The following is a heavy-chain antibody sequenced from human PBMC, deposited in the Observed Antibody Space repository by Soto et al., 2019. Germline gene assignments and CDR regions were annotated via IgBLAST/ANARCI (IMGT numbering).Heavy chain of an antibody. D-gene: IGHD2-2*01. Sequence: GGSLRLSCAASGFTFSDYSMNWVRQAPGKGLEWVSYITTSSSPTYYADSVKGRFTISRDNAKNSLYLQMNSLRTEDTALYYCAKDMGLSYQYYGMDVWGQGTTVTVSS. CDR2: ITTSSSPT. J-gene: IGHJ6*02. V-gene: IGHV3-48*01. CDR3: AKDMGLSYQYYGMDV. CDR1: GFTFSDYS.